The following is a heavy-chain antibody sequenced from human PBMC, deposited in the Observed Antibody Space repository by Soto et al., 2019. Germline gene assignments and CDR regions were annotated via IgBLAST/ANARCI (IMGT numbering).Heavy chain of an antibody. CDR3: ARRGPYGMDV. Sequence: ASVKVSCEASGYTFTTYYMYWVRQAPGQGLEWMGIINPSGGSTTYAQKFHDRVTMTRDTSTSTVYMELSSLRSEDTAVYYCARRGPYGMDVWGQGTTVTVSS. J-gene: IGHJ6*02. CDR2: INPSGGST. D-gene: IGHD3-16*01. V-gene: IGHV1-46*01. CDR1: GYTFTTYY.